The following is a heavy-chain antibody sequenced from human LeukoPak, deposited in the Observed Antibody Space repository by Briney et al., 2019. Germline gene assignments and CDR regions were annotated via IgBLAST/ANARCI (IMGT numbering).Heavy chain of an antibody. Sequence: PGGSLRLSCAASGFTFSSYWMSWVRQAPGKGLEWVANIKQDGSEKYYVDSVKGRFTISRDNSKNTLYLQMNSLRAEDTAVYYCARAPDSDSSGYLGYWGQGTLVTVSS. V-gene: IGHV3-7*01. CDR3: ARAPDSDSSGYLGY. CDR1: GFTFSSYW. CDR2: IKQDGSEK. J-gene: IGHJ4*02. D-gene: IGHD3-22*01.